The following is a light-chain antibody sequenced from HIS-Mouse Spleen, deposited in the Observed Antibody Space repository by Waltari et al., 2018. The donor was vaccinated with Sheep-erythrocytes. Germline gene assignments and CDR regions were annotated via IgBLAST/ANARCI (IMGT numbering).Light chain of an antibody. CDR1: SSYVGGYNY. V-gene: IGLV2-11*01. Sequence: QSALTQPRSVSGSPGQSVTISCTGTSSYVGGYNYVSWYQQHPGKAPKLMIYDVSKRPSGVPDRFSGSKSGNTASLTISGLQAEDEADYYCCSYAGSSTLFGGGTKLTVL. CDR2: DVS. J-gene: IGLJ2*01. CDR3: CSYAGSSTL.